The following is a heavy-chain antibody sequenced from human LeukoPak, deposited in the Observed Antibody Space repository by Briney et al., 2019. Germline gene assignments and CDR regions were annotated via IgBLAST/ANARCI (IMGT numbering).Heavy chain of an antibody. CDR2: ISSSSSYI. Sequence: GGSLRLSCAASGFTFSRYSMNWVRQAPGKGLEWVSSISSSSSYIYYADSVKGRFTISRDNAKNSLYLQMNSLRAEDTAVYYCARGGFTVVVDIWGQGTIVTVSS. V-gene: IGHV3-21*01. CDR3: ARGGFTVVVDI. J-gene: IGHJ3*02. CDR1: GFTFSRYS. D-gene: IGHD3-22*01.